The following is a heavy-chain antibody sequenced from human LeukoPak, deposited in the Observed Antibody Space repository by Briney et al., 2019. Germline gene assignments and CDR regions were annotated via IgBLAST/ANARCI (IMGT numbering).Heavy chain of an antibody. CDR3: ATFLQYDYGDYGRLSRYYSYMDV. CDR1: GYTLTELS. V-gene: IGHV1-24*01. J-gene: IGHJ6*03. Sequence: ASVKVSCKVSGYTLTELSIHWVRQAPGKGLEWMGGFDPEDDETIYAQKFQGRFTMTEDTYTDTAYMDLSSLKSEDTAVYYCATFLQYDYGDYGRLSRYYSYMDVWGKGTTVTVSS. D-gene: IGHD4-17*01. CDR2: FDPEDDET.